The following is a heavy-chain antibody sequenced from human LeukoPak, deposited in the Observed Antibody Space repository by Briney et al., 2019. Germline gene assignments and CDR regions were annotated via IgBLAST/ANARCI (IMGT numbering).Heavy chain of an antibody. CDR1: GLTFSGHW. J-gene: IGHJ4*02. Sequence: PGGSLRPSCAASGLTFSGHWMSWVREAPGKGLEWVANINQGGSDKYYVDSVKGRFTISRDNANNLLYLQMNSLRGEDTAVYYCTRDRSRAEDDWGQGTLVTVSS. D-gene: IGHD1-14*01. CDR3: TRDRSRAEDD. CDR2: INQGGSDK. V-gene: IGHV3-7*01.